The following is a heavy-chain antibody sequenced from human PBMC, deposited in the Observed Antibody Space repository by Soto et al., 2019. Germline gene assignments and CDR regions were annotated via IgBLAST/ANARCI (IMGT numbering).Heavy chain of an antibody. V-gene: IGHV1-69*06. Sequence: QVQLVQSGAEVKKPGSSVRVSCKASGGAPRKNAITWVRQAPGQGLEWMGEIIPIFGTANYAQKFQGRINMPADMSTTTAYLDLGSLRSEDTAVYYCARAPGYTGYAIRGRIDPWGQGILVTVSS. CDR3: ARAPGYTGYAIRGRIDP. J-gene: IGHJ5*02. CDR1: GGAPRKNA. D-gene: IGHD5-12*01. CDR2: IIPIFGTA.